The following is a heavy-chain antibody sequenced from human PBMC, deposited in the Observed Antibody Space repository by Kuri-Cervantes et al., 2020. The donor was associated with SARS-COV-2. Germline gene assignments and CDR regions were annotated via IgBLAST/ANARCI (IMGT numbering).Heavy chain of an antibody. CDR2: IYPGDSDT. CDR3: ARRAYGEEVDYYYMDV. D-gene: IGHD4-17*01. CDR1: GYTFTNYW. Sequence: KVSCKGPGYTFTNYWIGWVRQMPGKGLEWMGIIYPGDSDTRYSPSFQGQVTISADKSINTAFLQWSSLKASDTAIYYCARRAYGEEVDYYYMDVWGKGTPVTVSS. V-gene: IGHV5-51*01. J-gene: IGHJ6*03.